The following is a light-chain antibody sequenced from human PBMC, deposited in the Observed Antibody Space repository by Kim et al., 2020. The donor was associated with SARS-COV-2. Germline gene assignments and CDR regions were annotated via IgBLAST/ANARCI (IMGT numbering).Light chain of an antibody. CDR1: DNNVGNEG. Sequence: QPATLTCTGDDNNVGNEGAAWLQQHQGHPPKLLSYRNNNRPSGISERFSASRSGSTASLTITGLQPEDEADYYCSAWDNSLPSWIFGGGTQLTVL. CDR3: SAWDNSLPSWI. J-gene: IGLJ3*02. CDR2: RNN. V-gene: IGLV10-54*04.